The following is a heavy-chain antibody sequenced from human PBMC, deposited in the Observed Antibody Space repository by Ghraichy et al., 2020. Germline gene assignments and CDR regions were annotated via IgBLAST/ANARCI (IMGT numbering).Heavy chain of an antibody. J-gene: IGHJ4*02. CDR2: INPNNGDT. D-gene: IGHD2-2*02. V-gene: IGHV1-2*02. CDR1: GYTFTVYY. CDR3: ARGPNCSSTSCNTRFFAY. Sequence: ASVKVSCKASGYTFTVYYMHWVRQAPGQGLEWMGWINPNNGDTDYAQKFQGRVTMTRDRSISTAYVDLNRLRSDDTAVYYCARGPNCSSTSCNTRFFAYWGQGTLLTVSS.